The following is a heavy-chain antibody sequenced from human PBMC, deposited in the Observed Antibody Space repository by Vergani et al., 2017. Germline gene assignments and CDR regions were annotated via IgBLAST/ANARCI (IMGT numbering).Heavy chain of an antibody. CDR3: ARMGGYDEGDAFRIGYFDS. D-gene: IGHD3-22*01. J-gene: IGHJ4*02. CDR1: GDSISSGVYY. CDR2: IYSTWIT. Sequence: QVQLQESGPGLVKPSQTLSLTCSVSGDSISSGVYYWNLIRQHPGKGLEWIGYIYSTWITHHNPSLRRRINMSVDTSKNQFSLKLNSVTAADTAMYYCARMGGYDEGDAFRIGYFDSWGPGILVTVSS. V-gene: IGHV4-31*03.